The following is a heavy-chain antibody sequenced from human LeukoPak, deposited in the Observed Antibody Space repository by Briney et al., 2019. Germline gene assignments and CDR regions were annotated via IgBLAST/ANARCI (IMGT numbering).Heavy chain of an antibody. D-gene: IGHD3-3*01. CDR2: IYYSGST. CDR1: GGSISSSSYY. Sequence: SETLSLTCTVSGGSISSSSYYWGWIRQPPGKGLEWIGSIYYSGSTYYNPSLKSRVTISVDTSKNQFSLKLSSVTAADTAVYYCARDIGGDDFWSGYRAGYFDYWGQGTLVTVSS. V-gene: IGHV4-39*07. CDR3: ARDIGGDDFWSGYRAGYFDY. J-gene: IGHJ4*02.